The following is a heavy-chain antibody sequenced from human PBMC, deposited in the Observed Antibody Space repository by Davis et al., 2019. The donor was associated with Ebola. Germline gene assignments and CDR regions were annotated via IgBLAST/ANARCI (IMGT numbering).Heavy chain of an antibody. J-gene: IGHJ3*02. CDR1: GYSFTSYW. CDR3: ARQDEDTAMVTSFDI. Sequence: GESLKISCKGSGYSFTSYWIGWVRQMPGKGLEWMGIIYPGDSDTRYSPSFQGQVTISADKSISTAYLQWSSLKASDTAMYYCARQDEDTAMVTSFDIWGQGTMVTVSS. D-gene: IGHD5-18*01. V-gene: IGHV5-51*01. CDR2: IYPGDSDT.